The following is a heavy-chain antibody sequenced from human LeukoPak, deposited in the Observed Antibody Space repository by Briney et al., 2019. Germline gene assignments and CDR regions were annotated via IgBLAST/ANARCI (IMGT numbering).Heavy chain of an antibody. D-gene: IGHD6-13*01. CDR1: GGSISSYY. V-gene: IGHV4-59*12. Sequence: SETLSLTCTVSGGSISSYYWSWIRQPPGKGLEWIGFIYYRGSTNYNPSLKSRVTISVDTSKNQFSLNLSSVTAADTAVYYCARGIADPYSFDSWGQGTLVTVSS. CDR2: IYYRGST. CDR3: ARGIADPYSFDS. J-gene: IGHJ4*02.